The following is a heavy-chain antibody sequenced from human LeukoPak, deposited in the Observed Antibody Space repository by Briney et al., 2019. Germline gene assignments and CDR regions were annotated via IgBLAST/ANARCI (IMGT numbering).Heavy chain of an antibody. D-gene: IGHD6-13*01. Sequence: SETLSLTCTVSSGSISSSSYYWGWIRQPPGKGLEWIGSIYYSGSTYYNPSLKSRVTISVDTSKNQFSLKLSSVTAADTAVYYCARDRAAAGIPYYMDVWGKGTTVTVSS. CDR1: SGSISSSSYY. CDR2: IYYSGST. V-gene: IGHV4-39*02. J-gene: IGHJ6*03. CDR3: ARDRAAAGIPYYMDV.